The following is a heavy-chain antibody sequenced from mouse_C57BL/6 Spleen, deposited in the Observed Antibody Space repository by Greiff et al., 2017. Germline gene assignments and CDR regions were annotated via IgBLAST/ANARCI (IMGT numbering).Heavy chain of an antibody. J-gene: IGHJ4*01. V-gene: IGHV1-47*01. Sequence: QVQLQQSGAELVKPGASVKMSCKASGYTFTTYSIEWMKQSHGQSLEWIGNFHPYNDDTKYNEKFKGKATLTVEKSSSTVYLELSRITSDDSAIYCCTRMDDGSGYAIDYWGQGTSVTVSS. CDR2: FHPYNDDT. CDR3: TRMDDGSGYAIDY. D-gene: IGHD1-1*01. CDR1: GYTFTTYS.